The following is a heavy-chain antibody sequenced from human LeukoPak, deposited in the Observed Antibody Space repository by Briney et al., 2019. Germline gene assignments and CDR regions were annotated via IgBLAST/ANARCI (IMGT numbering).Heavy chain of an antibody. CDR3: ARPSFEGCSGGSCDFLFDY. CDR1: GYSFTSYW. D-gene: IGHD2-15*01. CDR2: IYPGDSDT. V-gene: IGHV5-51*01. Sequence: GESLKISCKGSGYSFTSYWIGWVRQMLGKGLEWMGIIYPGDSDTRYSPSFQGQVTISADKSISTAYLQWSSLKASDTAMYYCARPSFEGCSGGSCDFLFDYWGQGTLVTVSS. J-gene: IGHJ4*02.